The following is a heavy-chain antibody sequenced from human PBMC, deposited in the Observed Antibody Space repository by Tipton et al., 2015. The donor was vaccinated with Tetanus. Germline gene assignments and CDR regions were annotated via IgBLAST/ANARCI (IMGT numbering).Heavy chain of an antibody. V-gene: IGHV3-21*01. J-gene: IGHJ5*02. D-gene: IGHD3-3*01. Sequence: VQLVQSGGGLVKPGGSLRLSCAASGFTFSSYSMNWVRQAPGKGLEWVSSISSSSSYIYYADSVKGRFTISRDNAKNSLYLQMNSLRAEDTAVYYCARGDYDFWSGYYGGPNWFDPWGQGTLVTVSS. CDR2: ISSSSSYI. CDR3: ARGDYDFWSGYYGGPNWFDP. CDR1: GFTFSSYS.